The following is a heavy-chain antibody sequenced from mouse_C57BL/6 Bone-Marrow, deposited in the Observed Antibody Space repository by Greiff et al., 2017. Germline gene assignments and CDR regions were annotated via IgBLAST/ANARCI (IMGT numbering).Heavy chain of an antibody. CDR3: ARETTMVTTGFAY. V-gene: IGHV1-72*01. CDR1: GYTFTSYW. CDR2: IDPNSGGN. D-gene: IGHD2-2*01. J-gene: IGHJ3*01. Sequence: QVQLQQPGAELVKPGASVKLSCKASGYTFTSYWMHWVKQRPGRGLEWIGRIDPNSGGNKYNEKIKSKATLTVDKPSSTSYMQLIILSSDASSVYYCARETTMVTTGFAYWGQGTLVTVSA.